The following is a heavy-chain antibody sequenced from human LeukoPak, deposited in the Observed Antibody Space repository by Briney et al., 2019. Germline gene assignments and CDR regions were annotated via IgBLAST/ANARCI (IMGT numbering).Heavy chain of an antibody. D-gene: IGHD3-10*01. CDR1: GFTFSNYY. J-gene: IGHJ4*02. CDR2: ISGNGDTI. Sequence: GGSLRLSCAASGFTFSNYYMTWIRQAPGKGLEWVSHISGNGDTIYYAESVKGRATISRDNTRNSLFLQVNSLRAEDTAVYYCAKLGYYYGSGSIDYWGQGTLVTVSS. V-gene: IGHV3-11*01. CDR3: AKLGYYYGSGSIDY.